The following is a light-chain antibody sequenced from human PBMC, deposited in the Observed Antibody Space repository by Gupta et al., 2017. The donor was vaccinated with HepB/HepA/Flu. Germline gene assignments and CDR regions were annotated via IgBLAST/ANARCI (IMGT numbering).Light chain of an antibody. Sequence: EIVMTQSPATLSVSPGERATLSCRASQSVSSNLAWYQQKPGQGPRLLIYGASTRATGIPARFSGSWSGTEFTLTISILQSEDFAVYYCQQYNNWPPTFGQGTKVEIK. CDR3: QQYNNWPPT. CDR1: QSVSSN. J-gene: IGKJ1*01. V-gene: IGKV3-15*01. CDR2: GAS.